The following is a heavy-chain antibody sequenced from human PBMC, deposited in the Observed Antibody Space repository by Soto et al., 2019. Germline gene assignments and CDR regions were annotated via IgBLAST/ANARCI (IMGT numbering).Heavy chain of an antibody. V-gene: IGHV1-69*13. CDR2: IIPIFGTA. CDR3: ARALFWSGYHWSYYGMDV. J-gene: IGHJ6*02. CDR1: GGTFGSYA. Sequence: VKVSCKASGGTFGSYAVSWVRQAPGQGIEWVGGIIPIFGTANYAHKFQVRVTITADESTRTAYMELSSQRSEDTAVDYCARALFWSGYHWSYYGMDVWGQGTTVTVSS. D-gene: IGHD3-3*01.